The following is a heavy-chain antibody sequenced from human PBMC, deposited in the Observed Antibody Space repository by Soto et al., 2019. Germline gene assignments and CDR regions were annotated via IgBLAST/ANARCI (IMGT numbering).Heavy chain of an antibody. Sequence: SETLSLTCAVSGGSISSGGYSWSWLRQPPGKGLEWIGYIYHSGSTYYNPSLKSRVTISVDTTKNQFFLKLNSVTAADTAVYYCARGRGYCIGGSGHKKNWFYPWSQGTLVTVSS. J-gene: IGHJ5*02. D-gene: IGHD2-15*01. CDR3: ARGRGYCIGGSGHKKNWFYP. V-gene: IGHV4-30-2*01. CDR1: GGSISSGGYS. CDR2: IYHSGST.